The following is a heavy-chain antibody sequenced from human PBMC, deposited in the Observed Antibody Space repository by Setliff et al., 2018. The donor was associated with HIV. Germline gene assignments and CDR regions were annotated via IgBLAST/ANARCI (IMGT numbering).Heavy chain of an antibody. CDR2: INHSGST. CDR1: GGSFSGYY. J-gene: IGHJ4*02. D-gene: IGHD3-22*01. CDR3: AITPLYYDSSTSCEGY. V-gene: IGHV4-34*01. Sequence: PSETLSLTCAVYGGSFSGYYWSWIRQPPGKGLEWIGEINHSGSTNYNPSLKSRVTISVDTSKNQFSLKLSSVTAADTAVYYCAITPLYYDSSTSCEGYWGQGALVTVSS.